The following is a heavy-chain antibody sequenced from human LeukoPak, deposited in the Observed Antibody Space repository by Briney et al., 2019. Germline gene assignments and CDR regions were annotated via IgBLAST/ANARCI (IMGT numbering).Heavy chain of an antibody. Sequence: GRSLRLSCAASGFTFSSYSMNWVRQAPGKGLEWVSYISSSSSTIYYADSVKGRFTISRDNAKNSLYLQMNSLRDEDTAVYYCARDDYDFWSGYYTSGMDVWGQGTTVTVSS. CDR3: ARDDYDFWSGYYTSGMDV. V-gene: IGHV3-48*02. CDR2: ISSSSSTI. J-gene: IGHJ6*02. D-gene: IGHD3-3*01. CDR1: GFTFSSYS.